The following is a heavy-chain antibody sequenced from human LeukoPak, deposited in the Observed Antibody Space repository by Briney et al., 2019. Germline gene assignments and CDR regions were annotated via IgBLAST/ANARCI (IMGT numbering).Heavy chain of an antibody. D-gene: IGHD1-26*01. CDR3: ARDGVGASSDAFDI. V-gene: IGHV3-66*01. CDR1: GFTVSSNY. CDR2: IYSGGST. Sequence: GSLRLSCAASGFTVSSNYMSWVRQAPGKGVEWVSVIYSGGSTYYADSVKGRFTISRDNSKNTLYLQMNSLRAEDTAVYYCARDGVGASSDAFDIWGQGTMVTVSS. J-gene: IGHJ3*02.